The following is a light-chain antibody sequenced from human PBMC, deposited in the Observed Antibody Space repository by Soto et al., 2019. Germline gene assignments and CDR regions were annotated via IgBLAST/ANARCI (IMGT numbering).Light chain of an antibody. V-gene: IGKV1-39*01. CDR2: AAS. CDR1: QSISSY. Sequence: DIHMNQSPSSLSASVGDRVTITCRASQSISSYLNWYQQKPGKAPKLLIYAASSLQSGVPSRFSGSGSGTEFTLTISSLQPEDFATYYCQQLNSHPRTFGQGTKVDIK. J-gene: IGKJ2*01. CDR3: QQLNSHPRT.